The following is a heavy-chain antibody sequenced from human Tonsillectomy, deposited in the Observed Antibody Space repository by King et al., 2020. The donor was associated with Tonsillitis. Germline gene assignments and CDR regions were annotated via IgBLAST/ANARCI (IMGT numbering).Heavy chain of an antibody. D-gene: IGHD6-6*01. CDR2: ISGSGDGT. Sequence: VQLVESGGGLVQPGGSLRLSCAASGLTFSSHAMNWVRQAPGKGLEWVSAISGSGDGTYYADSVKGRFTISRDNSKSTLYLQMSSLRAEDTAVYYCAKDRYSTSSAGALDYWGQGTLVTVSP. CDR3: AKDRYSTSSAGALDY. J-gene: IGHJ4*02. V-gene: IGHV3-23*04. CDR1: GLTFSSHA.